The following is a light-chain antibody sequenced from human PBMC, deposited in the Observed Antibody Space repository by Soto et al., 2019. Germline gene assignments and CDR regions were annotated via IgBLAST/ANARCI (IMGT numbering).Light chain of an antibody. CDR2: GTS. J-gene: IGKJ1*01. Sequence: EIVLTQSPGTLSLSPGERATLSCRASQTVGTNYLAWYRQKPGQAARLLIYGTSNRATAIPDRFSGSGSGTDFTLTISRLEPEDFADYYCQQSGRSPWTFGQGTKVEIK. CDR1: QTVGTNY. CDR3: QQSGRSPWT. V-gene: IGKV3-20*01.